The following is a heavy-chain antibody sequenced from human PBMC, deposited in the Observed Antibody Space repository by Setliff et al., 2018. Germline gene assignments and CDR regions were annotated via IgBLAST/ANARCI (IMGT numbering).Heavy chain of an antibody. D-gene: IGHD3-3*01. V-gene: IGHV4-61*09. J-gene: IGHJ6*03. CDR2: IYTSWST. Sequence: SETLSLTCTVSGGSIGNTYYYWSWIRQPAGKGLEWIGQIYTSWSTNYNPSLKSRVTISVDTSKNQFSLKLSSVTAADTAVYYCARLSGFLYIDVWGKGTTVTVSS. CDR1: GGSIGNTYYY. CDR3: ARLSGFLYIDV.